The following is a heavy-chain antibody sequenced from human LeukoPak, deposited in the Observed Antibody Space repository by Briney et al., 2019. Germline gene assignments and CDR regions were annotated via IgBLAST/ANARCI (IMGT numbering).Heavy chain of an antibody. CDR2: ISYDGSNK. CDR1: GFTFSSYA. J-gene: IGHJ3*02. CDR3: ARESEASMDI. V-gene: IGHV3-30-3*01. Sequence: GRSLRLSCAASGFTFSSYAMHWVRQAPGKGLEWVAVISYDGSNKYYADSVKGRFTISRDNSKNTLYLQMNSLRSEDTAVYYCARESEASMDIWGQGKMVTVSS.